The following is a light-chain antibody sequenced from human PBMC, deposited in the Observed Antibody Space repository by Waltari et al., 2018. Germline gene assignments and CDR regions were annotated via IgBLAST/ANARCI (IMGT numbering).Light chain of an antibody. CDR1: HKVNAW. CDR3: QQADRLPLT. CDR2: AAS. Sequence: DVQLTQSPATLSTSVGDRVIITCRASHKVNAWLAWYQQKPGKAPKVLISAASGLESGVPSRFSGRGSGTDFTLTISSLQPEDFATYYCQQADRLPLTFGGGTKVEIK. J-gene: IGKJ4*01. V-gene: IGKV1-12*01.